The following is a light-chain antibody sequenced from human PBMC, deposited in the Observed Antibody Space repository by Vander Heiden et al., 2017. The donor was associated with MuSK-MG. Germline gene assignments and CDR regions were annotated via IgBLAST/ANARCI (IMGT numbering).Light chain of an antibody. CDR3: QQSYSNPPYT. Sequence: DIQMTQSLSSLPASVGDRVTITCRASQSISRYLNWYQQKPGKAPKVLIYAASNLQSGVPSRFSGSGSGTDFTFTISSLQPEDFATYYCQQSYSNPPYTFGQGTKVEIK. J-gene: IGKJ1*01. CDR2: AAS. CDR1: QSISRY. V-gene: IGKV1-39*01.